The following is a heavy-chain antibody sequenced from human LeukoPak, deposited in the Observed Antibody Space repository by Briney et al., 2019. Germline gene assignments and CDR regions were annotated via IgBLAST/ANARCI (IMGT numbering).Heavy chain of an antibody. CDR2: INTDESKI. V-gene: IGHV3-74*01. J-gene: IGHJ4*02. D-gene: IGHD2-15*01. CDR3: ARGGLFKYFFDY. Sequence: GGSLRLSCAASGFTLSSHWMHWVRQTPGKGLVWVSRINTDESKINHADSVKGRFTISRDNAKNMLYLQMNSLRAEDTAVYYCARGGLFKYFFDYWGQGTPVTVSS. CDR1: GFTLSSHW.